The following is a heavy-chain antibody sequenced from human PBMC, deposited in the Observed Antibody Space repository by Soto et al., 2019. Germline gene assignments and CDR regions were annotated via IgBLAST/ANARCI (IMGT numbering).Heavy chain of an antibody. CDR1: GYTFTSYD. V-gene: IGHV1-8*01. Sequence: QVQLVQSGAEVKKPGASVKVSCKASGYTFTSYDINWVRQATGQGLEWMGWMNPNSGNTGYAQKCQGRVTLTRNTSLTTAYRGLSSLRSEDAAVYYCAREGVRGVDVWGQWTTVTVSS. CDR3: AREGVRGVDV. J-gene: IGHJ6*02. D-gene: IGHD3-16*01. CDR2: MNPNSGNT.